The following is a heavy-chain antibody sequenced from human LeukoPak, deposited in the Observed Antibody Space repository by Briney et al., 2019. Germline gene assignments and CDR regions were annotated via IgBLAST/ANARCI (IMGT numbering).Heavy chain of an antibody. D-gene: IGHD5-18*01. Sequence: PGGSLRLSCAASAFTFRPYAMIWVRQAPGKGLEWVSPVSGSGGSTYYADSVKGRFTISRDNSNNTLYLEMNSLRAEDTAVYYCAKGAASRGYTYVANWGQGTLVTVSS. CDR2: VSGSGGST. CDR3: AKGAASRGYTYVAN. V-gene: IGHV3-23*01. J-gene: IGHJ4*02. CDR1: AFTFRPYA.